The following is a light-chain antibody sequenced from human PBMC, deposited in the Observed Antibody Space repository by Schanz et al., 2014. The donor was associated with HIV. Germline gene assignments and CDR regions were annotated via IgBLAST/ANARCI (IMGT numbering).Light chain of an antibody. CDR2: GAS. V-gene: IGKV3-20*01. CDR1: QSVSSSY. Sequence: EIVLTQSPGTLSLSPGERATLSCRASQSVSSSYLAWYQQKPGQAPRLLIYGASSRATGTPDRFSGSGSGTDFTLSISRLEPGDFAVYYCQQYGSSPRTFGQGTKVEIK. CDR3: QQYGSSPRT. J-gene: IGKJ1*01.